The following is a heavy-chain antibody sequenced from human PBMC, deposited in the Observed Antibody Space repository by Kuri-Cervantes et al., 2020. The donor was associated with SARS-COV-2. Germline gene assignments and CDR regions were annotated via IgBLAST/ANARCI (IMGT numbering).Heavy chain of an antibody. CDR3: ATTSGYCSGGSCHGNY. Sequence: ASVKVSCKASGYTFTSYAMHWVRRAPGQRLEWMGWINAGNGNTKYSQKFQGRVTITRDTSASTAYMELSSLRSEDTAVYYCATTSGYCSGGSCHGNYWGQGTLVTVSS. CDR1: GYTFTSYA. V-gene: IGHV1-3*01. J-gene: IGHJ4*02. D-gene: IGHD2-15*01. CDR2: INAGNGNT.